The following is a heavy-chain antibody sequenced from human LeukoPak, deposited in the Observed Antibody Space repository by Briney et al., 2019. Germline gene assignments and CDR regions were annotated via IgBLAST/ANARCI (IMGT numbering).Heavy chain of an antibody. CDR2: IYYSGST. CDR3: ARGAVGATTIDY. CDR1: GGSISSYY. J-gene: IGHJ4*02. D-gene: IGHD1-26*01. V-gene: IGHV4-59*01. Sequence: SETLSLTCTVSGGSISSYYWSWIRQPPGKGLEWIGYIYYSGSTNYNPSLKSRVTISVDTSKNQFSLKLSSVTAADTAVYYRARGAVGATTIDYWGQGTLVTVSS.